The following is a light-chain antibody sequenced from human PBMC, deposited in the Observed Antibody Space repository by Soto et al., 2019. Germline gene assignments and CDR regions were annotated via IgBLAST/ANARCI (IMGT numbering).Light chain of an antibody. J-gene: IGKJ5*01. CDR2: DAS. V-gene: IGKV3-20*01. CDR1: QSVSRH. Sequence: EIVLTQSPGTLSLSPGERATLSCRASQSVSRHLAWYQQKPGQAPRLLIYDASSRATGIPERFSGSGSGTDFTLTISRLEPEDFAVYYCQQYGSSVITFGQGTRLEIK. CDR3: QQYGSSVIT.